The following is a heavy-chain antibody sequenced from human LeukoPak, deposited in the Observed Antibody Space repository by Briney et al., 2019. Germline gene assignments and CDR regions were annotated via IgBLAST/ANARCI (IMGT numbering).Heavy chain of an antibody. Sequence: PGGSLRLSCVASGITFDYHALSWVRQAPGKGLEWVSGINGVGDRAGYADSVRGRFIISRDISKNTLYLQMYSLRADDTAVYYCTKDLFWPGSADSNFYMDIWGKGTTVVVSS. D-gene: IGHD3/OR15-3a*01. J-gene: IGHJ6*03. CDR1: GITFDYHA. CDR2: INGVGDRA. V-gene: IGHV3-23*01. CDR3: TKDLFWPGSADSNFYMDI.